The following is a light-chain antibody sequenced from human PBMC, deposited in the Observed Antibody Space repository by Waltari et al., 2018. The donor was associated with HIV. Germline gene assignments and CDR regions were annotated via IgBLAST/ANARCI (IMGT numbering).Light chain of an antibody. Sequence: QSALTQPASVSGSPGQSITLSCTAPSSDVAIYNLVSWYQQHPGKAPKVMIYAVTKRPSGVSNRFSGSKSDNTASLTISGLQAEDEADYYCCSYAGTGTYVFGTGTKVTVL. CDR2: AVT. V-gene: IGLV2-23*02. J-gene: IGLJ1*01. CDR1: SSDVAIYNL. CDR3: CSYAGTGTYV.